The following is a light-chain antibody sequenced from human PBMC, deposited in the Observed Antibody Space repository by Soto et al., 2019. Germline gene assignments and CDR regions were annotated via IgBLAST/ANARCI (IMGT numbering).Light chain of an antibody. CDR3: STYVTSIEV. V-gene: IGLV2-14*03. J-gene: IGLJ3*02. CDR1: STDIGGYYY. CDR2: EVS. Sequence: QSVLTQPPSVSGAPGQTVTISCTGSSTDIGGYYYVYWYQQYPGKAPKLLIYEVSNRPSGVSNRFSASKSGTPASLAISGLHDADESDYYYSTYVTSIEVFGGGTKLTVL.